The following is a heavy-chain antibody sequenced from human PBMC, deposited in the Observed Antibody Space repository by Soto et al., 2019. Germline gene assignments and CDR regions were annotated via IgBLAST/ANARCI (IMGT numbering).Heavy chain of an antibody. Sequence: GGSLRLSCAASGFSFSSYWMSWVRQAPGKGPEWVANIKKDGSEKCYGDCVKGRFTISRDNATNSLLLQRNSLRAEDTAVYYCARDNPVALGTDYWGQGTLVTVSS. D-gene: IGHD6-19*01. J-gene: IGHJ4*02. CDR1: GFSFSSYW. V-gene: IGHV3-7*01. CDR2: IKKDGSEK. CDR3: ARDNPVALGTDY.